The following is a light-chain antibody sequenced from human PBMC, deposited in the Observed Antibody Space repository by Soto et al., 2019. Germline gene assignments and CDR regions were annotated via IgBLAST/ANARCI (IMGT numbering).Light chain of an antibody. Sequence: EIVLTQSPGTLSLSPGERATLSCRASQSVTSSYLAWYQQKPGQAPRLLIYGASSRATGIPDRFSGSGSGTDFSLTISRLAPEDLVVYYCQHYVSSPLTFGGVTKVEIK. CDR3: QHYVSSPLT. CDR2: GAS. CDR1: QSVTSSY. V-gene: IGKV3-20*01. J-gene: IGKJ4*01.